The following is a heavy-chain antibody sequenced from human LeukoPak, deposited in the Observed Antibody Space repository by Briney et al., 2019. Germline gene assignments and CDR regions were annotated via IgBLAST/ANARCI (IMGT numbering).Heavy chain of an antibody. CDR3: ARGVSPSLYYYYYMDV. Sequence: SETLSLTCAVSGGSISSSNWWSWVRQPPGKGLEWIGEIYHSGSTNYNPSLKSRVTISVDKSKNQFSLKLSSVTAADTAVYYCARGVSPSLYYYYYMDVWGKGTTVTVSS. CDR1: GGSISSSNW. J-gene: IGHJ6*03. V-gene: IGHV4-4*02. CDR2: IYHSGST.